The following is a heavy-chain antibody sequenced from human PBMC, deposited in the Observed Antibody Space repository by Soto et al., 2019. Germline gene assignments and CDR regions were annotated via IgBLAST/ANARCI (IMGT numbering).Heavy chain of an antibody. CDR3: ARDLELVPAAGWFDP. CDR2: ISAYNGNT. J-gene: IGHJ5*02. CDR1: GYTFTSYG. D-gene: IGHD2-2*01. Sequence: ASVNVSCKASGYTFTSYGISWVRQAPGQGLEWMGWISAYNGNTNYAQKLQGRVTMTTDTSTSTAYMELRSLRSDDTAVYYCARDLELVPAAGWFDPWGQGTLVTVSS. V-gene: IGHV1-18*01.